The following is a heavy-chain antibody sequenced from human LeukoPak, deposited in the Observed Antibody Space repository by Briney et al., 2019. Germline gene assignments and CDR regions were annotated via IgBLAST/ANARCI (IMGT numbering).Heavy chain of an antibody. J-gene: IGHJ4*02. CDR2: INPNSGGT. D-gene: IGHD5-12*01. V-gene: IGHV1-2*02. CDR3: AREDAGYVGKDDY. CDR1: GYTFTGYY. Sequence: ASVEVSCKASGYTFTGYYMHWVRQAPGQGLEWMGWINPNSGGTNYAQKFQGRVTMTRDTSISTAYMELSRLRSDDTAVYYCAREDAGYVGKDDYWGQGTLVTVSS.